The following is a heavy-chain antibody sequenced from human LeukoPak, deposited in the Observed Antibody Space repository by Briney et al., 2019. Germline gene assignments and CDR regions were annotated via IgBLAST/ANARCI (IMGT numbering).Heavy chain of an antibody. CDR1: GFTFSSYG. CDR2: ISYDGSNK. Sequence: GGSLRLSCAASGFTFSSYGMHWVRQAPGKGLEWVAVISYDGSNKYYADSVKGRFTISRDNSKNTLYLQMNSLRAEDTAVYYCAKHHHPGGSARVPDGMDVWGQGTTVTVSS. D-gene: IGHD3-10*01. V-gene: IGHV3-30*18. J-gene: IGHJ6*02. CDR3: AKHHHPGGSARVPDGMDV.